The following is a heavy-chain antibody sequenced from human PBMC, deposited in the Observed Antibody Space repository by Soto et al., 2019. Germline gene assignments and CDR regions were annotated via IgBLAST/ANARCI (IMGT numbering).Heavy chain of an antibody. CDR2: INAGNGNT. V-gene: IGHV1-3*01. Sequence: ASVKVSCKASGYTFTSYAMHWVRQAPGQRLEWMGWINAGNGNTKYSQKFQGRVTITRDTSASTAYMELSSLRSEDTAVYYCARGVMITFGGVIAYYYYGMDVWGQGTTVTVSS. CDR1: GYTFTSYA. CDR3: ARGVMITFGGVIAYYYYGMDV. J-gene: IGHJ6*02. D-gene: IGHD3-16*02.